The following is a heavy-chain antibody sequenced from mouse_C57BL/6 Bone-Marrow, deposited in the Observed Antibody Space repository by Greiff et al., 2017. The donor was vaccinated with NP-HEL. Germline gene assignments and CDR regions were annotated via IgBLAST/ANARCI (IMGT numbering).Heavy chain of an antibody. V-gene: IGHV1-18*01. CDR1: GYTFTDYN. CDR2: INPNNGGT. J-gene: IGHJ3*01. D-gene: IGHD1-1*01. CDR3: ARSFLCNGSSYVC. Sequence: EVKLVESGPELAKPGASVKIPCKASGYTFTDYNIGWVKQSHGKSLEWIGDINPNNGGTFYNQKFKGKATLTVDKSSSTAYMELRSLTSEDTAVYYCARSFLCNGSSYVCWGQATLVTVSA.